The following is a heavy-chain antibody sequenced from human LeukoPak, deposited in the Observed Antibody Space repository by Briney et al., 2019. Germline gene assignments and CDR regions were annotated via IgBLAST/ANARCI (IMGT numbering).Heavy chain of an antibody. D-gene: IGHD3-16*02. CDR3: ARHSDLYDYVWGSYRDYAIAFDI. CDR2: IYYSGRT. CDR1: GSSINSSNCF. V-gene: IGHV4-39*07. Sequence: SETLSLTCTVSGSSINSSNCFWGWIRQPPGKGLEWIGNIYYSGRTWYNPSLKSRVTISVDTSKSQFSLRLNSVTAADTAVYYCARHSDLYDYVWGSYRDYAIAFDIWGQGTMVTVSS. J-gene: IGHJ3*02.